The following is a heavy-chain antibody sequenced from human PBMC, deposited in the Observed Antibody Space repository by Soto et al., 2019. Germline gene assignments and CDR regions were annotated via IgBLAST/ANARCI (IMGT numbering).Heavy chain of an antibody. V-gene: IGHV3-30-3*01. CDR3: ARTQNWYFDN. CDR1: GFTFSRYP. Sequence: QVQLVESGGGVVQPGRSLRLSCAASGFTFSRYPMRWVRQAPGKGLEWVALISYDGSNKYYADSVKGRFTISRDNSKNTLYLQVNSLRADDTAVYYCARTQNWYFDNWGQGTLVTVSS. J-gene: IGHJ4*02. D-gene: IGHD1-1*01. CDR2: ISYDGSNK.